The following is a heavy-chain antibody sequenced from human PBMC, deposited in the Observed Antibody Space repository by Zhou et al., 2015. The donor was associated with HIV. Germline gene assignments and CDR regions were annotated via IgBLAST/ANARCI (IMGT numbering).Heavy chain of an antibody. D-gene: IGHD2-2*02. CDR1: GGTFSSYT. J-gene: IGHJ4*02. V-gene: IGHV1-69*02. Sequence: QVQLVQSGAEVKKPGSSVKVSCKASGGTFSSYTISWVRQAPGQGLEWMGRIIPILGIANYAQKFQGRVTITADKSTSTAYMELSSLRSEDTAVYYCAARSGYCSSTSCYTVLDYWGQGTLVTVSS. CDR2: IIPILGIA. CDR3: AARSGYCSSTSCYTVLDY.